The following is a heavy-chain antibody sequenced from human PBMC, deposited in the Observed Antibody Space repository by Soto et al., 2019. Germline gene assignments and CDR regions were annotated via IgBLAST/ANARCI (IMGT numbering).Heavy chain of an antibody. Sequence: SETLSLTCTVSGGSISSYYWSWIRQPPGKGLEWIGYIYYSGSTNYNPSLKSRVTISVDTSKNQFSLKLSSVTAADTAVYYCARPARSGSWPLGHYMDVWGKGTTVTVSS. CDR2: IYYSGST. CDR3: ARPARSGSWPLGHYMDV. J-gene: IGHJ6*03. CDR1: GGSISSYY. V-gene: IGHV4-59*08. D-gene: IGHD2-15*01.